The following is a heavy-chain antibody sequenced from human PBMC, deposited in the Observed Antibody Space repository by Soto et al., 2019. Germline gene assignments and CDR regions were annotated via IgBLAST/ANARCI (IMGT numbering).Heavy chain of an antibody. CDR1: GDTFTNFG. CDR2: IATYNSNK. D-gene: IGHD3-10*01. CDR3: ARVLRGVVNWFDP. Sequence: HLVQSGPEVKKPGASVTVSCKTSGDTFTNFGLSWVRQAPGQGLEWMGWIATYNSNKNYAQKCQGRLTRTTDTSTSIVYMELKSLEYADTAGYYCARVLRGVVNWFDPWGQGTLVTVSS. V-gene: IGHV1-18*01. J-gene: IGHJ5*02.